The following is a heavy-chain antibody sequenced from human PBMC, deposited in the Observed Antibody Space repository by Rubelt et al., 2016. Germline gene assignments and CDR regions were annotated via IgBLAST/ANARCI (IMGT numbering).Heavy chain of an antibody. CDR1: GGSFSGYY. CDR3: ARGRSWCSSTSCYAIGSWFDP. Sequence: QVQLQQWGAGLLKPSETLSLTCAVYGGSFSGYYWSWIRQPPGKGLEWIGEINHSGSTNYNPSLKSRVTISVDTSKNQFSLKLRSVTGADTAVYYCARGRSWCSSTSCYAIGSWFDPWGQGTLVTVSS. V-gene: IGHV4-34*01. J-gene: IGHJ5*02. CDR2: INHSGST. D-gene: IGHD2-2*01.